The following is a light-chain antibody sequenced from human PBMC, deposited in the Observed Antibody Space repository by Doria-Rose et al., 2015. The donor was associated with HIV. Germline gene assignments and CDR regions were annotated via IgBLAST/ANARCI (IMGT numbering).Light chain of an antibody. CDR3: HQYGTSWT. V-gene: IGKV3-20*01. CDR1: QSFSSTY. CDR2: DGS. J-gene: IGKJ1*01. Sequence: TQSPGTLSLSPGERATLSCRASQSFSSTYLAWYQQRPGQAHSLLIYDGSTRSTGIPVVFSASGSGTDFTLTINRLEPEDFALYYCHQYGTSWTFSQGTKVEI.